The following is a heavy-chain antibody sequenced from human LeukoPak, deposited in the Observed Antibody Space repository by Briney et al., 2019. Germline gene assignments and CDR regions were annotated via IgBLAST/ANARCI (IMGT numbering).Heavy chain of an antibody. CDR3: AIEGGEYSSGLLALDY. CDR1: GDSVSSNSAA. D-gene: IGHD6-19*01. J-gene: IGHJ4*02. CDR2: TYYRSKWYN. Sequence: SQTLSLTCAISGDSVSSNSAAWNWIRQSPSRGLEWLGRTYYRSKWYNDYAVSVKSRITINPDTSKNQFSLQLNSVTPEDTAVYYCAIEGGEYSSGLLALDYWGQGTLVTVSS. V-gene: IGHV6-1*01.